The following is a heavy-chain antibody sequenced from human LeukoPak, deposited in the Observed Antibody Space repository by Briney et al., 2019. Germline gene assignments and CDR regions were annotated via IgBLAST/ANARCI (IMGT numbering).Heavy chain of an antibody. CDR3: ARQGIVVVPAAFDY. CDR2: IYYSGST. Sequence: SETLSLTCTVSGGSISSYYWSWIRQPPGKGLEWIGYIYYSGSTNYNPSLKSRVTISVDTSKNQFSLKLSSVTAADTAVYYCARQGIVVVPAAFDYWGQGTLVTVSS. CDR1: GGSISSYY. D-gene: IGHD2-2*01. J-gene: IGHJ4*02. V-gene: IGHV4-59*08.